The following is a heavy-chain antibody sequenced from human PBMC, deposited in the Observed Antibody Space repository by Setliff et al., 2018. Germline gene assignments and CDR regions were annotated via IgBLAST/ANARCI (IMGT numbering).Heavy chain of an antibody. CDR3: AKSSGSSSSTNLEY. CDR1: GFSFSSYW. J-gene: IGHJ4*02. V-gene: IGHV3-74*01. CDR2: INSDESRT. Sequence: GGSLRLSCAASGFSFSSYWMHWVRQGPGKGLVWVSRINSDESRTNYAGSVKGRFTIARDNSNSTLYLQMNSLRVEDTALYYCAKSSGSSSSTNLEYLGPGTLVTVSS. D-gene: IGHD6-6*01.